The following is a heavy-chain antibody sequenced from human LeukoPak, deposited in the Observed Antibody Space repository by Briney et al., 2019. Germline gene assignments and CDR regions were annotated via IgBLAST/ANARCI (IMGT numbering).Heavy chain of an antibody. CDR2: IIYTGST. Sequence: SETLSLTCTVSGGSISSSSYYWGWIRQPPGKGLEWIASIIYTGSTYSNPSLKSRVTLSVDTSKSQFSLKLSSVTAADTAVYYCARVAGTAMATGAFDIWGQGTMVTVSS. V-gene: IGHV4-39*07. CDR3: ARVAGTAMATGAFDI. J-gene: IGHJ3*02. D-gene: IGHD5-18*01. CDR1: GGSISSSSYY.